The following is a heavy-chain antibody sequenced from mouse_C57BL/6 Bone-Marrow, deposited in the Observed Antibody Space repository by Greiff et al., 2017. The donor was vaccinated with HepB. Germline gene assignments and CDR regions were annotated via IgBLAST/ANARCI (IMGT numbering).Heavy chain of an antibody. CDR2: INPYNGGT. D-gene: IGHD2-4*01. CDR1: GYTFTDYY. V-gene: IGHV1-19*01. Sequence: VQLKESGPVLVKPGASVKMSCKASGYTFTDYYMNWVKQSHGKSLEWIGVINPYNGGTSYNQKFKGKATLTVDKSSSTAYMELNSLTSEDSAVYYCATPYYDYDAYWGQGTTLTVSS. J-gene: IGHJ2*01. CDR3: ATPYYDYDAY.